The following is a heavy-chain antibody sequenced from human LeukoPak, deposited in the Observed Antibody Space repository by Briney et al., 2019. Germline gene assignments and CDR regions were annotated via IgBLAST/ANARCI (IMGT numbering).Heavy chain of an antibody. CDR1: GFTFSIYA. D-gene: IGHD6-13*01. Sequence: GGSLRLSCAASGFTFSIYAMAWVRQAPGKGLEWVSIFHDRGGYTYYADPVRGRFTIPRDNSKNTLYLQMNSLRAEDTAVYYCASDNSSSWFYYYYGMDVWGQGTTVTVSS. J-gene: IGHJ6*02. V-gene: IGHV3-23*01. CDR3: ASDNSSSWFYYYYGMDV. CDR2: FHDRGGYT.